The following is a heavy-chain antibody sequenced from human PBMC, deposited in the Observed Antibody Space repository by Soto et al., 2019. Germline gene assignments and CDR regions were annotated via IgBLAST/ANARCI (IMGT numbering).Heavy chain of an antibody. CDR2: IYYSGST. J-gene: IGHJ6*02. CDR1: GGSISSYY. CDR3: ARLRQQLGGYYYYGMDV. Sequence: SETLSLTCTVSGGSISSYYWSWIRQPPGKGLEWIGYIYYSGSTNYNPSLKSRVTISVDTSKNQFSLKLSSVTAADTAVYYCARLRQQLGGYYYYGMDVWGQGTTVTVSS. D-gene: IGHD6-13*01. V-gene: IGHV4-59*08.